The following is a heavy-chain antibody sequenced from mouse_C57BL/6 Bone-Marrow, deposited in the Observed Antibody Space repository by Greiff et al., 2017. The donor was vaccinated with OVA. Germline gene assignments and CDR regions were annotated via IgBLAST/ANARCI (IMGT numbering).Heavy chain of an antibody. CDR1: GFTFSSYA. CDR2: ISDGGSYT. CDR3: ARLLLRWYNFDY. J-gene: IGHJ2*01. Sequence: EVKLVESGGGLVKPGGSLKLSCAASGFTFSSYAMSWVRQTPEKRLEWVATISDGGSYTNYPEYVKGRFTISRDNAKNKLYLQMSHLKSEDTAMYYCARLLLRWYNFDYWGQGTTLTVTA. D-gene: IGHD1-1*01. V-gene: IGHV5-4*03.